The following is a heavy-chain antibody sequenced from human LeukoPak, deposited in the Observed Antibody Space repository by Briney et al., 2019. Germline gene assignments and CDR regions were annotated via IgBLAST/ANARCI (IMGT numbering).Heavy chain of an antibody. V-gene: IGHV3-48*03. CDR1: GFTFSSYE. CDR2: ISSSGSTI. Sequence: GGSLRLSCAASGFTFSSYEMNWVRQAPGKGLEWVSYISSSGSTIYYADSVKGRFTISRDNAKNSLYLQMNSLRAEDTAVYYCARDRTKDDYGDYSAFDIWGQGTMVTVSS. D-gene: IGHD4-17*01. J-gene: IGHJ3*02. CDR3: ARDRTKDDYGDYSAFDI.